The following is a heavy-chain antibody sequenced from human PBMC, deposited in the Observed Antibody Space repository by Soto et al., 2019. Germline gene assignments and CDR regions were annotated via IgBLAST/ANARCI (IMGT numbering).Heavy chain of an antibody. D-gene: IGHD1-26*01. CDR3: ARPKFSATYDS. V-gene: IGHV4-39*01. CDR2: VYYGGST. J-gene: IGHJ5*01. Sequence: SETLSLTCTLSGYSVSSTNYYLGWIRQPPGKGLEWIGSVYYGGSTYYNPSLNSRVMISVDRSKNQLSLKLTSVTAADSGVYYCARPKFSATYDSWGQGTLVTVSS. CDR1: GYSVSSTNYY.